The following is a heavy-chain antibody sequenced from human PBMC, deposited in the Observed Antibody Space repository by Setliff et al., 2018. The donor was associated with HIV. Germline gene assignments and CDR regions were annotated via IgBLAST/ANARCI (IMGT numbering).Heavy chain of an antibody. J-gene: IGHJ4*02. CDR1: GDNFNNVA. V-gene: IGHV1-18*01. CDR3: ARNSFPRTVTGTGPLFDS. CDR2: ISAYNGDT. Sequence: ASVKVSCKASGDNFNNVAFNWVRQAPGQGLEWMGWISAYNGDTKSTQKFQGRVTMTTDTSTTTAYMELRSLRSDDTAVYYCARNSFPRTVTGTGPLFDSWGQGTLVTVSS. D-gene: IGHD6-19*01.